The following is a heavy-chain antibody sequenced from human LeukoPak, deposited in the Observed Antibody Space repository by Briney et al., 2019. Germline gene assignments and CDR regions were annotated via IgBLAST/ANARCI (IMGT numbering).Heavy chain of an antibody. CDR3: ARDTGALVTRFDY. J-gene: IGHJ4*02. V-gene: IGHV3-7*03. Sequence: GGSLRLSCAASGFTFSSYWMSWVRQAPGKGLEWVANIKHDEIEKYHVDSVKGRFTISRDNAKNSLYLQMNSLRAEDTAVYYCARDTGALVTRFDYWGQGTLVTVSS. CDR2: IKHDEIEK. CDR1: GFTFSSYW. D-gene: IGHD5-18*01.